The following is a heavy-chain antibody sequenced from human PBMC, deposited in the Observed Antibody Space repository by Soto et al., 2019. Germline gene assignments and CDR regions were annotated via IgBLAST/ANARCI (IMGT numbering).Heavy chain of an antibody. CDR2: ISSNGGST. V-gene: IGHV3-64D*08. CDR1: GFTFSSYA. J-gene: IGHJ4*02. CDR3: VKGGVAGMGTFHYFDY. D-gene: IGHD6-19*01. Sequence: GGSLRLSCSASGFTFSSYAMHWVRQAPGKGLEYVSAISSNGGSTYYADSVKGRFTISRDNSKNTLYLQMSSLRAEDMAVYYCVKGGVAGMGTFHYFDYWGQGTLVTVSS.